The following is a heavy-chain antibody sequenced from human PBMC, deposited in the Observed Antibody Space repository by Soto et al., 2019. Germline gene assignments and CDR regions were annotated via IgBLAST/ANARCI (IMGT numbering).Heavy chain of an antibody. J-gene: IGHJ5*02. D-gene: IGHD3-10*01. CDR1: GFTVSDYY. V-gene: IGHV3-11*01. Sequence: GGSLRLSCAASGFTVSDYYMSWIRQAPGKGLEWVSYISSSGSTIYYADSVKGRFTISRDNAKNSLYLQMNSLRAEDTAVYYCASPYGPGSYYYPPSFDPWGQGTLVTVSS. CDR3: ASPYGPGSYYYPPSFDP. CDR2: ISSSGSTI.